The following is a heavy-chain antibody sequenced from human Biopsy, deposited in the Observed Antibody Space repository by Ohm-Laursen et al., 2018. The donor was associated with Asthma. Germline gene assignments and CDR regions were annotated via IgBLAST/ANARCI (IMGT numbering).Heavy chain of an antibody. CDR3: ARDSYSSGLYDDFES. J-gene: IGHJ4*02. Sequence: SLRLSCAASGFTFSNYAMSWVRQVPGKGLEWVANIKHDGTEKNHVDSLKGRFTISRDDAKNSLYLQMNSLRAEDTAVYYCARDSYSSGLYDDFESWGQGTLVTVSS. CDR2: IKHDGTEK. D-gene: IGHD6-19*01. CDR1: GFTFSNYA. V-gene: IGHV3-7*03.